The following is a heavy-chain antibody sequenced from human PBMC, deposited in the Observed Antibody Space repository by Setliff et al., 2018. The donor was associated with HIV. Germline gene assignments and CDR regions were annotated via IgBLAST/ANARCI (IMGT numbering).Heavy chain of an antibody. CDR3: AQLGMVDDFDY. Sequence: SETLSLTCAVYGGSFSGYCWSWIRQPPGKGLEWIGEINHSGRTKYNPSLKSRVTIPVDTSKNHFSLKLRSVTAADTAVYYCAQLGMVDDFDYWGQGTLVTVSS. J-gene: IGHJ4*02. CDR2: INHSGRT. D-gene: IGHD1-1*01. V-gene: IGHV4-34*01. CDR1: GGSFSGYC.